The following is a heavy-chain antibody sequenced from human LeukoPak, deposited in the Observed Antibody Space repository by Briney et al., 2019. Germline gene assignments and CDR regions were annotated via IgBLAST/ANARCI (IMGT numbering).Heavy chain of an antibody. CDR1: GYTFTSYY. CDR2: INPSGGST. D-gene: IGHD3-16*01. Sequence: GASVKVSCKASGYTFTSYYMHWVRRAPGQGLEWMGIINPSGGSTSYAQKFQGRVTMTRDTSTSTVYMELSSLRSEDTAVYYCATLGKTTRRAEAFVGCWGQGTLVTVSS. J-gene: IGHJ4*02. V-gene: IGHV1-46*03. CDR3: ATLGKTTRRAEAFVGC.